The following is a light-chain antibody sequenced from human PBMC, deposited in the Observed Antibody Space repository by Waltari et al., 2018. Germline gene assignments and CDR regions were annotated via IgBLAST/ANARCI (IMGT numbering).Light chain of an antibody. V-gene: IGLV2-14*02. CDR1: SSDVGSNNL. CDR3: CSYTNTHVV. J-gene: IGLJ2*01. Sequence: QSALTQPASVSGSPGQSITISCTGTSSDVGSNNLFSWYQQHPGQAPKLNIYEATKRTSGVSNRFSGSKSGNTASLTISGLQAEDEGDYYCCSYTNTHVVFGGGTKLTVL. CDR2: EAT.